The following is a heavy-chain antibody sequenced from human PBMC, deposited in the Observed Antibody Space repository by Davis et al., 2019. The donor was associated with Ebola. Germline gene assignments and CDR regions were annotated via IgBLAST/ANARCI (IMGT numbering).Heavy chain of an antibody. D-gene: IGHD2-2*01. CDR2: NYPGGSDT. J-gene: IGHJ4*02. CDR3: ARRVTGYCSSTSCSYYFDY. CDR1: GYSFTSYW. Sequence: GESLKISCKGSGYSFTSYWIGWVRQMPGKGLEWMGINYPGGSDTRYSPSFQGQVTISADKPISTAYLQWSRLKASDTAMYYCARRVTGYCSSTSCSYYFDYWGQGTLVTVSS. V-gene: IGHV5-51*01.